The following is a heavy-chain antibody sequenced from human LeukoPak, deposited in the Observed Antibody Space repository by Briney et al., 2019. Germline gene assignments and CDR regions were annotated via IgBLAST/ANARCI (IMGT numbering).Heavy chain of an antibody. CDR1: GGSISSYY. CDR3: ARSAAEYDDYKYYFDY. CDR2: IYYSGST. J-gene: IGHJ4*02. V-gene: IGHV4-59*08. Sequence: PSETLSLTCTVSGGSISSYYWSWIRQPPGKGLDWIGYIYYSGSTNYNPSLKSRVTISVDTSKNQFSLKLSSVTAADTAVYYCARSAAEYDDYKYYFDYWGLETLVTVSS. D-gene: IGHD4-17*01.